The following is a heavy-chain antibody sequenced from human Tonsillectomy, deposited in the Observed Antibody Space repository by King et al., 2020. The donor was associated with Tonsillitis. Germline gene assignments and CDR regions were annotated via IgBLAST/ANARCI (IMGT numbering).Heavy chain of an antibody. Sequence: VQLVVAGGGLVKPGGSLRLSCAASGFTFSSYSMNWVRQAPGKGLQWVSSITSASTYIYYADSVKGRISISRDNAKNSLYLQMNSLRAEDTAVYYCAREYLYTPTDAFDIWGQGTMVTVSS. J-gene: IGHJ3*02. CDR2: ITSASTYI. V-gene: IGHV3-21*01. CDR1: GFTFSSYS. D-gene: IGHD2-2*02. CDR3: AREYLYTPTDAFDI.